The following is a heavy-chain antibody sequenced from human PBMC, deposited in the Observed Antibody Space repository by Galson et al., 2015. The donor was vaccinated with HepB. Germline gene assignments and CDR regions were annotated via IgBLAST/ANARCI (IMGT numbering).Heavy chain of an antibody. V-gene: IGHV1-18*01. CDR1: GYTFTSYG. CDR2: ISAYNGNT. J-gene: IGHJ4*02. Sequence: SVKVSCKASGYTFTSYGISWVRQAPGQGLEWMGWISAYNGNTNYAQKLQGRVTMTTDTSTSTAYMELRSLRSDDTAVYYCARAKTTTWFGEPTGEVRYFDYWGQGTLVTVSS. CDR3: ARAKTTTWFGEPTGEVRYFDY. D-gene: IGHD3-10*01.